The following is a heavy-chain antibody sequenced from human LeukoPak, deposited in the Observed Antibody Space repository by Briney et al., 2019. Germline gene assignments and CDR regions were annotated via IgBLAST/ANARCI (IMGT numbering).Heavy chain of an antibody. D-gene: IGHD3-3*01. J-gene: IGHJ4*02. CDR3: ARGYESLGYYFDY. Sequence: GGSLRLSCAASGFTFSSYDMTWVRQAPGRGLEWVSSIRPSGDNTYYGDSVKGRFTISRDNSKNTLYLQMNSLRAEDTAVYYCARGYESLGYYFDYWGQGTLVTVSS. CDR2: IRPSGDNT. V-gene: IGHV3-23*01. CDR1: GFTFSSYD.